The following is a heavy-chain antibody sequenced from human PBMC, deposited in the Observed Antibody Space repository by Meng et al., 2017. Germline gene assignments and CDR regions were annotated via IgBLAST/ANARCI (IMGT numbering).Heavy chain of an antibody. CDR1: GGCISRRNW. V-gene: IGHV4-4*02. CDR2: IYHSGST. J-gene: IGHJ4*02. CDR3: ARDGRSWD. Sequence: QVQLRESGPGLVKPSGTLSLTCAVSGGCISRRNWWSWVRKPPGRGLEWIGEIYHSGSTTYNPSLKSRVPISVDKSKNQFSLKLSSVTAADTAVYYCARDGRSWDWGQGTLVTVSS. D-gene: IGHD7-27*01.